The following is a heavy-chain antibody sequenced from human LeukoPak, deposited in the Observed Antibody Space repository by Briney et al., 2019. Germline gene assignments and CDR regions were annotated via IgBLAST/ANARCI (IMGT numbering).Heavy chain of an antibody. CDR2: IYTTGST. V-gene: IGHV4-4*07. D-gene: IGHD6-19*01. J-gene: IGHJ4*02. CDR3: ARQIAVAGKAGFGY. CDR1: GGSISSYY. Sequence: SETLSLTCTVSGGSISSYYWTWIRQPAGKGLEWIGRIYTTGSTNYNPSLNSRVTMSVDTSKNQFSLKLSSVSAADTAVYYCARQIAVAGKAGFGYWGQGTLVTVSS.